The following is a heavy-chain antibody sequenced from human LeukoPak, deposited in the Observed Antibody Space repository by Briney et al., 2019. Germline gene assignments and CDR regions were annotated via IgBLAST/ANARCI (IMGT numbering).Heavy chain of an antibody. CDR2: IRYDGTNQ. Sequence: PGGSLRLSCAASGFIFSTYGMHWVRQXPXKXLEWVAFIRYDGTNQYYVDSVKGRFTISRDNAKNTVYLQMISLRPEDTAVYYCAKDVSDGDYFDFWGQGILVAVSS. J-gene: IGHJ4*02. CDR1: GFIFSTYG. D-gene: IGHD3-10*01. CDR3: AKDVSDGDYFDF. V-gene: IGHV3-30*02.